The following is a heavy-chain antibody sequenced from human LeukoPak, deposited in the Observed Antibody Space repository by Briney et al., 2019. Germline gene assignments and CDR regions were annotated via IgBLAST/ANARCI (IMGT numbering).Heavy chain of an antibody. CDR2: IYYSGST. CDR3: ASYGSGSYYNYFDY. CDR1: GGSISSSSYY. D-gene: IGHD3-10*01. V-gene: IGHV4-39*01. Sequence: SETLSLTCTVSGGSISSSSYYWGWIRQPPGKGLEWIGSIYYSGSTYYNPSLKSRVIISVDTSKNQFSLKLSSVTAADTAVYYCASYGSGSYYNYFDYWGQGTLVTVSS. J-gene: IGHJ4*02.